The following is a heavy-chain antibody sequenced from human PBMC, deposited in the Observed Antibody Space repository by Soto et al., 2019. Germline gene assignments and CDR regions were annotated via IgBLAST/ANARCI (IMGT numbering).Heavy chain of an antibody. CDR1: GFTFSSYA. CDR3: AKVYHYGDYVFDY. CDR2: ISGSGGST. V-gene: IGHV3-23*01. D-gene: IGHD4-17*01. J-gene: IGHJ4*02. Sequence: LRLSCAASGFTFSSYAMSWVRQAPGKGLEWVSAISGSGGSTYYADSVKGRFTISRDNSKNTLYLQMNSLRAEDTAVYYCAKVYHYGDYVFDYWGQGTLVTVSS.